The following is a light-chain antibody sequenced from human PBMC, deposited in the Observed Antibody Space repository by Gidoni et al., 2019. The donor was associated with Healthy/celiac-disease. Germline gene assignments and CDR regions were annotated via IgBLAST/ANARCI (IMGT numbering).Light chain of an antibody. CDR1: QSISSY. CDR2: AAS. J-gene: IGKJ2*01. CDR3: QQSYSTPET. V-gene: IGKV1-39*01. Sequence: DIQMTQSPSSLSASVGDRVTITCRESQSISSYLNWYQQKPGKAPKLLIDAASSLQSGVPSRFSGSGSGTDFTLTISSLQPEDFATYYCQQSYSTPETFGEGTKLEIK.